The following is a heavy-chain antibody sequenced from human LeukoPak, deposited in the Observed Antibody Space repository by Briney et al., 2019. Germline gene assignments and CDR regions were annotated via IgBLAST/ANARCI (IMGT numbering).Heavy chain of an antibody. CDR1: GFTFWSYA. D-gene: IGHD3-22*01. CDR2: TSYDGSNR. V-gene: IGHV3-30-3*01. J-gene: IGHJ3*02. Sequence: GGSLRLSCAASGFTFWSYAMHWVRQAPGKGLEWVALTSYDGSNRYYIDSVKGRFTISRDNSKHTVYLQMNSLRPEDTAVYYCARDQLYYDSGGHYPYNSFDIWGQGTLVSVSS. CDR3: ARDQLYYDSGGHYPYNSFDI.